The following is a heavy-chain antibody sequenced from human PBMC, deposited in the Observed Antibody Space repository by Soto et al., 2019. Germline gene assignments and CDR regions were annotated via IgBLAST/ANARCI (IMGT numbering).Heavy chain of an antibody. J-gene: IGHJ3*02. Sequence: ASVKVSCKASGYTFTSYGIHWVRQAPGQGLEWMGWINPYNANTNYAQKLQGRVTMTTDTSTSTAYMDLRSLTSDDTAVYYCARDRVAGIWGDAFDIWGQGTMVTVSS. V-gene: IGHV1-18*01. CDR3: ARDRVAGIWGDAFDI. D-gene: IGHD3-16*01. CDR1: GYTFTSYG. CDR2: INPYNANT.